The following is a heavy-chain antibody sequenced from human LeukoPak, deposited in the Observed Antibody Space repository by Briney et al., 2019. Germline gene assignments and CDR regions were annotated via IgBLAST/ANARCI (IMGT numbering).Heavy chain of an antibody. V-gene: IGHV3-23*01. D-gene: IGHD4-17*01. Sequence: PGGFLRLSCAASGFTFSSYAMSWVRQAPGKGLEWVSGISGSGGSTYYADSVKGRFTISRDNSKNTLYLQMNSLRAEDTAVYYCAKGGGSGDYEFWGQGTLVTVSS. CDR2: ISGSGGST. CDR1: GFTFSSYA. J-gene: IGHJ4*02. CDR3: AKGGGSGDYEF.